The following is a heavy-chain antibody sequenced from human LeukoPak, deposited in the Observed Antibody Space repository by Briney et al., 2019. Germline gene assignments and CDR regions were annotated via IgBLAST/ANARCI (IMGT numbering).Heavy chain of an antibody. D-gene: IGHD3-22*01. V-gene: IGHV3-30*02. Sequence: GGSLRLSCAASGFTFSSYGMHWVRQAPGKGLEWVAFIRYDGSNKYYADSVKGRFTISRDNSKNTLYLQMNSLRAEDTAVYYCAKELYYYDSSGSNWYFDLWGRGTLVTVSS. J-gene: IGHJ2*01. CDR2: IRYDGSNK. CDR3: AKELYYYDSSGSNWYFDL. CDR1: GFTFSSYG.